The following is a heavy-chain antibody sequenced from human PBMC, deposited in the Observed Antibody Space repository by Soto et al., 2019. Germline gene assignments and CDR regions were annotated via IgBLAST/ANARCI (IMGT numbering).Heavy chain of an antibody. J-gene: IGHJ4*02. D-gene: IGHD1-26*01. CDR2: ITTTSSYT. CDR3: ARDMNSGTYHDY. Sequence: QVQLVESGGGLVKPGGSLRLSCAASGFTFSDYYMSWIRQAPGKGLEWVSYITTTSSYTNYADSVKGRFTISRDNAKNSLYLQMNGLRAEDTAVYYCARDMNSGTYHDYWGQGTLVTVSS. V-gene: IGHV3-11*06. CDR1: GFTFSDYY.